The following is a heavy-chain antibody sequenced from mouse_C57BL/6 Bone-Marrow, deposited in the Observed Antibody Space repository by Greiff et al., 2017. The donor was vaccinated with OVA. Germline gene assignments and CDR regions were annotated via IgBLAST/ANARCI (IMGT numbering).Heavy chain of an antibody. CDR2: ISSGGSYT. Sequence: EVMLVESGADLVKPGGSLKLSCAASGFTFSSYGMSWVRQTPDKRLEWVATISSGGSYTYYPDSVKGRFTISRDNAKNTLYLQMSSLKSEDTAMYYCARRGYDYSFAYWGQGTLVTVSA. J-gene: IGHJ3*01. D-gene: IGHD2-4*01. CDR1: GFTFSSYG. CDR3: ARRGYDYSFAY. V-gene: IGHV5-6*01.